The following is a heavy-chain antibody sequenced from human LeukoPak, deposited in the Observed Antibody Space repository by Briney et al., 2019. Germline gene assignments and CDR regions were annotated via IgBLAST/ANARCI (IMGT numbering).Heavy chain of an antibody. J-gene: IGHJ3*02. D-gene: IGHD1-26*01. V-gene: IGHV4-34*01. CDR3: ARERGILRGDAFDI. CDR2: INHSGST. CDR1: GVSFSGHY. Sequence: SETLSLTCAVYGVSFSGHYWTWIRQPPGKGLEWIGEINHSGSTNYKPSLKSRVTISVDTSKNHFSLKLSSVTAADTAVYYCARERGILRGDAFDIWGQGTVVTVSS.